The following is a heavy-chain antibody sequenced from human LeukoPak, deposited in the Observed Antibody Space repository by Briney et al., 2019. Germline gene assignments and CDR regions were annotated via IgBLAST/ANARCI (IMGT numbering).Heavy chain of an antibody. V-gene: IGHV4-30-4*08. CDR1: GGSISSGDYY. CDR3: ARAPNVDIVATARAFDI. D-gene: IGHD5-12*01. CDR2: IYYSGST. Sequence: SETLSLTCTVSGGSISSGDYYWSWIRQPPGKGLEWIGYIYYSGSTYYNPSLKSRVTISVDTSKNQFSLKLSSVTAADTAVYYCARAPNVDIVATARAFDIWGQGTMVTVSS. J-gene: IGHJ3*02.